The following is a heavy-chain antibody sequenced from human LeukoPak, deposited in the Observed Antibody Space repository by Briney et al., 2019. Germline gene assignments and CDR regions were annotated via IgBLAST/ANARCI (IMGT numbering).Heavy chain of an antibody. Sequence: GGSLRLSCAASGFTFSNYAMSWVRQAPGKGLEWVSTVTSSGGSTYYSDSVKGRFTISRDNSKNTLYLQMNSLRAEDTAVYYCARGGTTELRFLEWFKPAANWFGPWGQGTLVTVSS. D-gene: IGHD3-3*01. CDR1: GFTFSNYA. J-gene: IGHJ5*02. V-gene: IGHV3-23*01. CDR3: ARGGTTELRFLEWFKPAANWFGP. CDR2: VTSSGGST.